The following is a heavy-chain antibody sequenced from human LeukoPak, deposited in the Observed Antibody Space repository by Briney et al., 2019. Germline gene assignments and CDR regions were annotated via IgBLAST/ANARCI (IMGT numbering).Heavy chain of an antibody. Sequence: GASVKVSCKASGYTFTSYDINWVRQATGQGLEWMGWMNPNSGNTGYAQKFQGRVTMTRNTSISTAYMELSSLRSEDTAVYYCARYPPRDTIFPDYWGQGTLVTVSS. D-gene: IGHD3-9*01. CDR1: GYTFTSYD. CDR3: ARYPPRDTIFPDY. J-gene: IGHJ4*02. V-gene: IGHV1-8*01. CDR2: MNPNSGNT.